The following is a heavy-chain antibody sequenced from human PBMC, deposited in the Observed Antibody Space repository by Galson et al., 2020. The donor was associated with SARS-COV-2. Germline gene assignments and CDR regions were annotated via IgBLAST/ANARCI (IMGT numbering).Heavy chain of an antibody. J-gene: IGHJ4*02. Sequence: SETLSPTCTVSGGSISSYFWSWIRQPPGKGLEWIGYIYDNGNTNYNPSLKSRVAISIDTSKRQFSLKLSSLTAADTAVYYCARARGAYDFWSGSCRGGYYGDYWGQGTLVTFSS. CDR3: ARARGAYDFWSGSCRGGYYGDY. V-gene: IGHV4-59*01. CDR2: IYDNGNT. D-gene: IGHD3-3*01. CDR1: GGSISSYF.